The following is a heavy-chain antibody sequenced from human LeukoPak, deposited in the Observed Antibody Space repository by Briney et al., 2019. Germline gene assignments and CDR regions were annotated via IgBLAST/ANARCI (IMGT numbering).Heavy chain of an antibody. Sequence: ASVKVSCKASGYTFTSYGISWVRQAPGQGLEWMGWISAYNGNTNYAQKLQGRVTMTTDTSTSTAYMELGSLRSDDTAVYYCARVLQYDILTGYLDYWGQGTLVTVSS. D-gene: IGHD3-9*01. CDR3: ARVLQYDILTGYLDY. CDR1: GYTFTSYG. CDR2: ISAYNGNT. V-gene: IGHV1-18*01. J-gene: IGHJ4*02.